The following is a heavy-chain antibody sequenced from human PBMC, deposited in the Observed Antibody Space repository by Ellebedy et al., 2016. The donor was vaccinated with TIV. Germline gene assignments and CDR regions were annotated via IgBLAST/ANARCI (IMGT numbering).Heavy chain of an antibody. J-gene: IGHJ4*02. Sequence: MPSETLSLTCTVPGGSISSGGYYWSWIRQHPGNGLEWIGYIYYSGSHYYNPSLKSRVTISVDTSKNQFSLKLSSVRAADTAVYYCARESNTELHFDYWGQGTLVTVSS. CDR1: GGSISSGGYY. CDR3: ARESNTELHFDY. D-gene: IGHD2-15*01. CDR2: IYYSGSH. V-gene: IGHV4-31*03.